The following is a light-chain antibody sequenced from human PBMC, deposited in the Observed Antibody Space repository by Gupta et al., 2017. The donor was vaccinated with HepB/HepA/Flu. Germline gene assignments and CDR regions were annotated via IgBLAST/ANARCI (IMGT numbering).Light chain of an antibody. CDR3: AAWDDRLSGWV. CDR2: RNN. J-gene: IGLJ3*02. Sequence: QSVLTQPPSASEPPGQRVTISCSGSSSNIGSNYVYWYQQLPGTAPKLLIYRNNQRPSGVPDRFSGSKSGTSASLAISGLRSDDEADYYCAAWDDRLSGWVFGGGTKLTVL. V-gene: IGLV1-47*01. CDR1: SSNIGSNY.